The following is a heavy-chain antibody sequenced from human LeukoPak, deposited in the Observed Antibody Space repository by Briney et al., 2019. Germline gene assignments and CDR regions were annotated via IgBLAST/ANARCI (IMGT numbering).Heavy chain of an antibody. CDR3: ARGSAGKERRWFDP. CDR1: GGSFSSYY. D-gene: IGHD1-1*01. Sequence: PSETLSLTCAVYGGSFSSYYWSWIRQPPGKGLEWIGYIYYSGSTNYNPSLKGRVTISVDTSKNQFSLKLSSVTAADTAVYYCARGSAGKERRWFDPWGQGTLVTVSS. V-gene: IGHV4-59*01. J-gene: IGHJ5*02. CDR2: IYYSGST.